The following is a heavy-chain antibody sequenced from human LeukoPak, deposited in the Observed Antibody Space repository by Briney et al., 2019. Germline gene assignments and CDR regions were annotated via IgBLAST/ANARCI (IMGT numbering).Heavy chain of an antibody. CDR3: ARDSLYGDCIDY. Sequence: TGGSLRLSCAASGFTFDDYAMHWVRQAPGKGLEWVSGISWNSGSIGYADSVKGRFTISRDNAKNSLYLQMNSLRAEDTAVYYCARDSLYGDCIDYWGQGTLVTVSS. D-gene: IGHD4-17*01. J-gene: IGHJ4*02. CDR1: GFTFDDYA. CDR2: ISWNSGSI. V-gene: IGHV3-9*01.